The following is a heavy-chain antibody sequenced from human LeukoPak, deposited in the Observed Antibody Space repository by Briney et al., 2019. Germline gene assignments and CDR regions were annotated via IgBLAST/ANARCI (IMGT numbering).Heavy chain of an antibody. CDR2: IYYSGST. Sequence: SETLSLTCTVSGGSISSYYWSWIRQPPGKGLEWIGYIYYSGSTHYNPSLKSRITISVDTSKSQFSLKLSSVTAADTALYYCARLRSSWNYFDYWGQGTLVTVSS. CDR3: ARLRSSWNYFDY. V-gene: IGHV4-59*12. D-gene: IGHD6-13*01. J-gene: IGHJ4*02. CDR1: GGSISSYY.